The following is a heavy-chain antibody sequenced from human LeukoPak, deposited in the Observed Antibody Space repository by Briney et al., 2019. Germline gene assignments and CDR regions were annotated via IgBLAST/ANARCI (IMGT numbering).Heavy chain of an antibody. CDR2: IRYDGSNK. CDR3: ARSRYGDFWSGHYIDY. V-gene: IGHV3-30*02. J-gene: IGHJ4*02. Sequence: PGGSLRLSCAASGFTFSSYGMHWVRQAPGKGLEWVAFIRYDGSNKYYADSVKGRFTISRDNSKNTLYLQMNSLRAEDTAVYYCARSRYGDFWSGHYIDYWGQGTLVTVSS. D-gene: IGHD3-3*01. CDR1: GFTFSSYG.